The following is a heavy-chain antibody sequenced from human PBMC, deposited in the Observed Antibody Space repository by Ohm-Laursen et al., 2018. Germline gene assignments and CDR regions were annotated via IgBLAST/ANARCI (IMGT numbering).Heavy chain of an antibody. Sequence: SETLSFTCTVSGGSISSYYWSWIRQPAGKELEWIGRIYSTGSTNYNPSLKSRVTMSVDTSKDQFSVKLSAVTAADTAVYYCARGYYSGGSCYYFDYWGQGTLVTVSS. V-gene: IGHV4-4*07. D-gene: IGHD2-15*01. J-gene: IGHJ4*02. CDR1: GGSISSYY. CDR2: IYSTGST. CDR3: ARGYYSGGSCYYFDY.